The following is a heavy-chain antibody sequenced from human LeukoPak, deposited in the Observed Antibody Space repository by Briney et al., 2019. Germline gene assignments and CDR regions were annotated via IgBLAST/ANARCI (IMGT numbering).Heavy chain of an antibody. CDR2: IYTSGST. D-gene: IGHD3-3*01. J-gene: IGHJ3*02. CDR1: GGSISSYY. Sequence: SETLSLTCTVSGGSISSYYWSWIRQPAGKGLEWIGRIYTSGSTNYNPSLKSRVTISVDTSKNQFTLKLSSVTAADTAVYYCARVNYELWSGFDIWGQGTMVTVSS. CDR3: ARVNYELWSGFDI. V-gene: IGHV4-4*07.